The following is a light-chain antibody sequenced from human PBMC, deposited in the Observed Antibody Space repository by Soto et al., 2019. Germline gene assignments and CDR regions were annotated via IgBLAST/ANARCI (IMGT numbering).Light chain of an antibody. CDR3: QQRSNWPPLT. J-gene: IGKJ4*01. CDR1: QSVSSN. CDR2: GAS. V-gene: IGKV3-15*01. Sequence: EIVMTQSPATLSVSPGERATLSCRASQSVSSNLAWYQQKPGQAPRLLIYGASTRATGIPARFSGSGSGTEFTRTISSLQSEDFAVYYCQQRSNWPPLTCGGLPKV.